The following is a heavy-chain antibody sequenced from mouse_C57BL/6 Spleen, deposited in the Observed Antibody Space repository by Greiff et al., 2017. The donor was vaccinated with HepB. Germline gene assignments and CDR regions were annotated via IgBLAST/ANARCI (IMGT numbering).Heavy chain of an antibody. V-gene: IGHV2-3*01. J-gene: IGHJ4*01. CDR2: IWGDGST. Sequence: VKLMEPGPGLVEPSPTLSITCTASGFSFTSYGVSWVRQPPGQGLEWLGVIWGDGSTNNHSALISRQSISKVNSKSQGSLKLNSLQTDDTATYYCDKDGVTTGKAMDYWGQGTSVTVSS. CDR1: GFSFTSYG. CDR3: DKDGVTTGKAMDY. D-gene: IGHD2-2*01.